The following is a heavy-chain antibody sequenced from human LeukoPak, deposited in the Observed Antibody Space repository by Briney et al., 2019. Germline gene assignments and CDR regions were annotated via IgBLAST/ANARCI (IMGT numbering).Heavy chain of an antibody. V-gene: IGHV4-59*12. CDR2: IYYSGST. CDR3: ARTYDSSGFDY. D-gene: IGHD3-22*01. Sequence: SETLSLTCTVSGGSISSYYWSWIRQPPGKGLEWIGYIYYSGSTNYNPSLKSRVTISVDTSKNQFSLKLSSVTAADTAVYYCARTYDSSGFDYWGQGTLVTVSS. CDR1: GGSISSYY. J-gene: IGHJ4*02.